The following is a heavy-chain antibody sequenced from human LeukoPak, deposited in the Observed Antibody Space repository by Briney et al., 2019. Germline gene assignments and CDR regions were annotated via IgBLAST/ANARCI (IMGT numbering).Heavy chain of an antibody. CDR2: ISGSGGST. CDR3: AKMEDSSGSNDY. V-gene: IGHV3-23*01. D-gene: IGHD3-22*01. CDR1: GFTFGTYA. J-gene: IGHJ4*02. Sequence: SGGSLRLSCAASGFTFGTYAMNWVRQAPGKGLEWVSGISGSGGSTYYADSVKGRFTISRDNSKNTLYLQMNSLRAEDTAVYYCAKMEDSSGSNDYWGQGTLVTVSS.